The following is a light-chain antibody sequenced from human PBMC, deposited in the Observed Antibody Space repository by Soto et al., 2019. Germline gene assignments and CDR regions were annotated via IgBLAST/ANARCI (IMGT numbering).Light chain of an antibody. CDR1: SSDVGGYSY. CDR3: SSYTSSSTLV. CDR2: EVS. Sequence: QSAPTQPASVSGSPGQSITISCTGTSSDVGGYSYVSWYQQHPGKAPKLMIYEVSNRPSGVSNRFSGSKSGNTASLTISGLQPEDEADYYCSSYTSSSTLVFGGGTKLTVL. J-gene: IGLJ2*01. V-gene: IGLV2-14*01.